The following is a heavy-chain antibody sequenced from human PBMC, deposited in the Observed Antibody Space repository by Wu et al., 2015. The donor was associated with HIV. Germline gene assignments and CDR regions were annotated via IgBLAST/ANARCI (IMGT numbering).Heavy chain of an antibody. CDR3: ASLFSSSSEGYYYYMDV. D-gene: IGHD6-6*01. Sequence: QVQLVQSGAEVKKPGSSVKVSCKASGGTFSSYAISWVRQAPGQGLEWMGRIIPIFGTANYAQKFQGRVTITADESTSTAYMELSSLRSDDTAVYYCASLFSSSSEGYYYYMDVWGKGTTVTVSS. J-gene: IGHJ6*03. CDR2: IIPIFGTA. CDR1: GGTFSSYA. V-gene: IGHV1-69*13.